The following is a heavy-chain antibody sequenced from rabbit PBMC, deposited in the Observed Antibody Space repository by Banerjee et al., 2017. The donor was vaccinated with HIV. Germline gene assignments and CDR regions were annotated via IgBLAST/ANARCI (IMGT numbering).Heavy chain of an antibody. CDR1: GFTLSSNYY. CDR2: IVAGSSGST. V-gene: IGHV1S45*01. CDR3: ARDHTDYGYATFNL. J-gene: IGHJ4*01. Sequence: QEQLEESGGGLVQPEGSLTLTCKASGFTLSSNYYMCWVRQAPGKGLEWIGCIVAGSSGSTYYASWAKGRFTISKTSSTTVTLQMTSLTAADTATYFCARDHTDYGYATFNLWGQGTLVTVS. D-gene: IGHD6-1*01.